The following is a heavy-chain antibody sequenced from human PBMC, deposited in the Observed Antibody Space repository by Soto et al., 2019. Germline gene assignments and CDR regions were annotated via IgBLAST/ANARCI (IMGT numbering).Heavy chain of an antibody. CDR1: GGSISSGGYS. CDR3: ARWNYYFDY. D-gene: IGHD1-7*01. J-gene: IGHJ4*02. CDR2: IYHSGST. V-gene: IGHV4-30-2*01. Sequence: PSETLSLTCAVSGGSISSGGYSWSWIRQPPGKGLEWIGYIYHSGSTYYNPSLKSRVTISVDRSKNQFSLKLSSVTAADTAVYYCARWNYYFDYWGQGTRVTAPQ.